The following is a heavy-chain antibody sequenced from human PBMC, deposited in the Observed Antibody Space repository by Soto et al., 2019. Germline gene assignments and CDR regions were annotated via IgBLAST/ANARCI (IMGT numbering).Heavy chain of an antibody. V-gene: IGHV1-46*01. CDR1: GYTFTSYY. CDR2: INPSGGST. CDR3: ARDLERWELLTRGYWFDP. D-gene: IGHD1-26*01. Sequence: QVQLVQSGAEVKKPGASVKVSCKASGYTFTSYYMHWVRQAPGQGLEWMGIINPSGGSTSYAQKFKGRVTMTRDTSTSTVYMELSSLRSEDTAVYYCARDLERWELLTRGYWFDPWGQGTLVTVSS. J-gene: IGHJ5*02.